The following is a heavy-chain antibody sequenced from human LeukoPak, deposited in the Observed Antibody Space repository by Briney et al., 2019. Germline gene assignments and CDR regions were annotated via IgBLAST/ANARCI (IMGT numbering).Heavy chain of an antibody. CDR3: AKVSQAAIGAFDI. D-gene: IGHD2-2*01. V-gene: IGHV3-30*02. J-gene: IGHJ3*02. CDR2: IRYDGSNK. Sequence: GGSLRLSCAASAFTFSSYGMHWVRQAPGKGLEWVAFIRYDGSNKYYADSVKGRFTISKDNSKNTLYLQMNRLRAEDTAVYYCAKVSQAAIGAFDIWGQGTMVTVSS. CDR1: AFTFSSYG.